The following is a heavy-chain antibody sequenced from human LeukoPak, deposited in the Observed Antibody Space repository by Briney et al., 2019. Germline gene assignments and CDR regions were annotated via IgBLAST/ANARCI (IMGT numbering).Heavy chain of an antibody. CDR1: GFTFSNYE. J-gene: IGHJ4*02. D-gene: IGHD4-23*01. V-gene: IGHV3-21*01. Sequence: PGGSLRLSCAASGFTFSNYEMNWVRQAPGKGLEWVSSISSSSSYIYYADSVKGRFTISRDNAKNSLYLQMNSLRAEDTAVYYCARRFLLATVGSDYWGQGTLVTVSS. CDR2: ISSSSSYI. CDR3: ARRFLLATVGSDY.